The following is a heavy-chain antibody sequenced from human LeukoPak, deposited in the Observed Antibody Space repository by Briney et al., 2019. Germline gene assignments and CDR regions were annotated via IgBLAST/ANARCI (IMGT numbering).Heavy chain of an antibody. CDR1: GFTLSSYA. V-gene: IGHV3-23*01. Sequence: GGSLRLSCAASGFTLSSYAMSWVRQAPGKGLEWVSAISDSGNTYHADSVKGRFTISRDNSKNTLFLQMNSLRAEDRAVYYCAKDSLRTVPKASFDSWGQGTLVTVSS. J-gene: IGHJ4*02. CDR3: AKDSLRTVPKASFDS. D-gene: IGHD2-2*01. CDR2: ISDSGNT.